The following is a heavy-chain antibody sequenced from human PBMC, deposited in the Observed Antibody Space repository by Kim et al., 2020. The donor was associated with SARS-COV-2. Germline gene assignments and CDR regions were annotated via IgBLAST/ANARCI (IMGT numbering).Heavy chain of an antibody. CDR2: INSDGSST. V-gene: IGHV3-74*01. D-gene: IGHD3-10*01. CDR1: GFTFSSYW. J-gene: IGHJ5*02. Sequence: GGSLRLSCAASGFTFSSYWMHWVRQAPGKGLVWVSRINSDGSSTSYADSVKGRFTISRDNAKNTLYLQMNSLRAEDTAVYYCARGATYGPGWFDPWGQGTLVTVSS. CDR3: ARGATYGPGWFDP.